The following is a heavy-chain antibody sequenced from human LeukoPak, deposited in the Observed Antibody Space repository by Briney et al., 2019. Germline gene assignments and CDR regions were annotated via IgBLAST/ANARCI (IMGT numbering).Heavy chain of an antibody. D-gene: IGHD4-17*01. CDR3: ARQFYDDYGTY. CDR2: IYYSGST. CDR1: GGSISSSSYY. J-gene: IGHJ4*02. V-gene: IGHV4-39*01. Sequence: SETLSLTYTVSGGSISSSSYYWGWIRQPPGKGLEWIGSIYYSGSTYYNPSLKSRVTISVDTSKNQFSLKLSSVTAADTAVYYCARQFYDDYGTYWGQGTLVTVSS.